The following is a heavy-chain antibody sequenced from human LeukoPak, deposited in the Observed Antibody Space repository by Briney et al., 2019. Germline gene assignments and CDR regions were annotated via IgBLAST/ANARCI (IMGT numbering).Heavy chain of an antibody. J-gene: IGHJ5*02. D-gene: IGHD6-6*01. CDR1: GGSFSGYY. CDR3: ARRVIAARLMNWFDP. V-gene: IGHV4-34*01. Sequence: PSETLSLTCAVYGGSFSGYYWSWIRQPPGKGLEWIGEINHSGSTNYNPSLKSRVTISVDTSKNQFSLKLSSMTAADTAVYYCARRVIAARLMNWFDPWGQGTLVTVSS. CDR2: INHSGST.